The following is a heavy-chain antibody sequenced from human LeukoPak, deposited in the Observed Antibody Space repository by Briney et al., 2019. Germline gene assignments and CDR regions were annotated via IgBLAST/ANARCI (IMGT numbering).Heavy chain of an antibody. CDR3: ARDAMEGTTVVITEPDY. D-gene: IGHD4-23*01. V-gene: IGHV3-30*01. CDR1: GFTFSSYA. J-gene: IGHJ4*02. Sequence: GGSLRLSCAASGFTFSSYAMHWVRQAPGKGLGWVAVISYDGSNKYYADSVKGRFTISRDNSKNTLYLQMNSLRAEDTAVYYCARDAMEGTTVVITEPDYWGQGTLVTVSS. CDR2: ISYDGSNK.